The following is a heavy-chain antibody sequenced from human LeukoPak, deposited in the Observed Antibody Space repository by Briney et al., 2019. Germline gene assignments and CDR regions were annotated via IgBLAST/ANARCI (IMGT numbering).Heavy chain of an antibody. J-gene: IGHJ4*02. CDR1: GFIFSGYA. D-gene: IGHD3-22*01. CDR2: ISGGGGST. V-gene: IGHV3-23*01. CDR3: AKAGSGYSYFDH. Sequence: GGSLRLSCEASGFIFSGYAMSWVRQAPGKGLEWVSGISGGGGSTYHADSVKGRFAISRDNSKNRLFLQMNSLTAEDTAVYYCAKAGSGYSYFDHWGQGTLVTVSS.